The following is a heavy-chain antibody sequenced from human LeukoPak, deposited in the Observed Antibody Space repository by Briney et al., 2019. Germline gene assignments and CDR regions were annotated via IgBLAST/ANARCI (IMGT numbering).Heavy chain of an antibody. Sequence: GGSLRLSCAASGFXFSSYGIHWVRQAPGKGLEWVAVIWYDGSHKYYADSVKGRFTISRDNFKNTLHLQMNSLRAEDTAVYYCARDLLLWFGELSGDSDYWGQGTLVTVSS. V-gene: IGHV3-33*01. J-gene: IGHJ4*02. CDR3: ARDLLLWFGELSGDSDY. CDR1: GFXFSSYG. D-gene: IGHD3-10*01. CDR2: IWYDGSHK.